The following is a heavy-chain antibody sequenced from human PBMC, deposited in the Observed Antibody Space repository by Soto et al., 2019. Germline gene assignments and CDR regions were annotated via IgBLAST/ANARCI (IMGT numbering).Heavy chain of an antibody. V-gene: IGHV1-69*01. D-gene: IGHD2-2*01. CDR3: ARALVVVPAALYNWFDP. CDR1: GGTFSSYA. CDR2: IIPIFGTA. Sequence: QVQLVQSGAEVKKPGSSVKVSCKASGGTFSSYAISWVRQAPGQGLERMGGIIPIFGTANYAQKFQGRVTITADESTSTAYMELSSLRSEDTAVYYCARALVVVPAALYNWFDPWGQGTLVTVSS. J-gene: IGHJ5*02.